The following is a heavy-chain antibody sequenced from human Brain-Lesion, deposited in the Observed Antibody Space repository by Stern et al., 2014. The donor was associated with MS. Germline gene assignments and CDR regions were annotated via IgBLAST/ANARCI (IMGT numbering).Heavy chain of an antibody. CDR3: ARFPASRPHVFDS. Sequence: QMQLVQSGPGLVKPSGTLSLTCAVSGGSISSSNWWSWVRQSPGKGLEWIGESDHSGSTIYNPSLKSRVTVSVDKSKNRLSLNLRSVTAADTAVYFCARFPASRPHVFDSWGQGTLVTVSS. V-gene: IGHV4-4*02. J-gene: IGHJ4*02. CDR1: GGSISSSNW. D-gene: IGHD6-13*01. CDR2: SDHSGST.